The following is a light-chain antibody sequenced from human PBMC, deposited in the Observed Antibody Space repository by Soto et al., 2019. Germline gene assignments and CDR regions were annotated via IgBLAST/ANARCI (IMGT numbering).Light chain of an antibody. CDR1: HDITSF. CDR2: DAS. J-gene: IGKJ3*01. V-gene: IGKV1-33*01. Sequence: DIKMTQSPSSLSASLGDRVTITCQASHDITSFLNWYQHKPGRAPKLLIYDASILEAGVPTRFSGSGSGTHFTFTISSLQPEDVATYYCQHCDYLPIFGPGTTVDFK. CDR3: QHCDYLPI.